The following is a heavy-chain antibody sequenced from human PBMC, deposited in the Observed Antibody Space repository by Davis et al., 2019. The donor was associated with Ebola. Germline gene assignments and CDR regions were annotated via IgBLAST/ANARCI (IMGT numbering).Heavy chain of an antibody. CDR1: GFTFSSYE. CDR2: ISSSGSTI. V-gene: IGHV3-48*03. J-gene: IGHJ6*02. CDR3: AREGISAVATSRYYYGMDV. Sequence: GESLKISCAASGFTFSSYEMNWVRQAPGKGLEWVSYISSSGSTIYYADSVKGRFTISRDNAKNSLYLQMNSLRAEDTAVYYCAREGISAVATSRYYYGMDVWGQGTTVTVSS. D-gene: IGHD6-19*01.